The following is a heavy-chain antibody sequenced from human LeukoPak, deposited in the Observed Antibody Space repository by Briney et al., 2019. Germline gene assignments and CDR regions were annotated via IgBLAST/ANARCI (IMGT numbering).Heavy chain of an antibody. CDR2: IWYDGSNK. Sequence: PGRSLRLSCAASGFTFSNYGMHWVRQAPGKGLEWVAVIWYDGSNKYYADSVKGRFTISRDNAKNSLYLQMNSLRAEDTAVYYCARIGITGTFDYWGQGTLVTVSS. D-gene: IGHD1-20*01. J-gene: IGHJ4*02. CDR3: ARIGITGTFDY. V-gene: IGHV3-33*03. CDR1: GFTFSNYG.